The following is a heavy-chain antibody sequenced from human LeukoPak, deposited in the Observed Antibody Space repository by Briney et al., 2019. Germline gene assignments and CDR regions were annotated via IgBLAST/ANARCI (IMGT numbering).Heavy chain of an antibody. J-gene: IGHJ1*01. Sequence: GGSLRLSCAASGFTFSSYAMSWVRQGPGKGLEWVSGISTSGGSTDYADSVKGRFTISRDNSKNTLYLQMNSLRAEDTAVYYCAKDDRVIAAAVNPAEYFQHWGQGTLVTVSS. CDR2: ISTSGGST. CDR1: GFTFSSYA. CDR3: AKDDRVIAAAVNPAEYFQH. D-gene: IGHD6-13*01. V-gene: IGHV3-23*01.